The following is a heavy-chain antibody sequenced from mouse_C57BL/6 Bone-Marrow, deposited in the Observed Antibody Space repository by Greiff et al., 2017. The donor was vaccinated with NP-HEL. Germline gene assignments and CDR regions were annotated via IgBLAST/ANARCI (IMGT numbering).Heavy chain of an antibody. CDR3: AHYYGSRNFDV. CDR2: IHPNSGST. D-gene: IGHD1-1*01. J-gene: IGHJ1*03. V-gene: IGHV1-64*01. CDR1: GYTFTSYW. Sequence: VQLQQPGAELVKPGASVKLSCKASGYTFTSYWMHWVKQRPGQGLEWIGMIHPNSGSTNYNEKFKSKATLTVDKSSSTAYMQLSSLTSEDSAVYYCAHYYGSRNFDVWGTGTTVTVSS.